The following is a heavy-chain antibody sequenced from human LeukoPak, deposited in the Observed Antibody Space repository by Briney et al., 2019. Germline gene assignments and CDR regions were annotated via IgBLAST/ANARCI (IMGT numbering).Heavy chain of an antibody. CDR2: ISGSSSYT. CDR3: ARARGVVYGDYVTLYFDF. CDR1: GFTFSVSD. D-gene: IGHD4-17*01. J-gene: IGHJ4*02. V-gene: IGHV3-11*05. Sequence: GGSLRLSCAVSGFTFSVSDMRWIRQAPGKGLEWVSYISGSSSYTNYADSVTGRFTISRDNAKNSLYLQMNSLRAEDTAVYYCARARGVVYGDYVTLYFDFWGQGTLVTVSS.